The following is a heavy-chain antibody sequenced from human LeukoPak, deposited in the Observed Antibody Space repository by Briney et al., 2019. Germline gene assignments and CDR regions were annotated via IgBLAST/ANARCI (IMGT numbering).Heavy chain of an antibody. D-gene: IGHD6-13*01. CDR2: IYYSGST. CDR3: ATGYSSTWYYFDY. Sequence: SETLSLTCTVSGGSISSYYWSWFRQPPGKGLEWIGYIYYSGSTNYNPSLKSRATISADTSKDQFSLKLASVTAADTAVYYCATGYSSTWYYFDYWGQGTLVTVSS. CDR1: GGSISSYY. V-gene: IGHV4-59*01. J-gene: IGHJ4*02.